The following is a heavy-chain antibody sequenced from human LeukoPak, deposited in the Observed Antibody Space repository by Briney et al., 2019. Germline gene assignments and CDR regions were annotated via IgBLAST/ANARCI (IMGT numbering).Heavy chain of an antibody. V-gene: IGHV4-34*01. CDR3: CGFTGTTTEGWFDP. D-gene: IGHD1-7*01. CDR2: INHSGST. CDR1: GGSFSGYY. J-gene: IGHJ5*02. Sequence: PSETLSLICVVYGGSFSGYYWSWIRQPPGKGLEWIGEINHSGSTNYNPSLKSRVTIPVDTSKNQFSLKLSSVTAADTAVYYCCGFTGTTTEGWFDPWGQGTLVTVSS.